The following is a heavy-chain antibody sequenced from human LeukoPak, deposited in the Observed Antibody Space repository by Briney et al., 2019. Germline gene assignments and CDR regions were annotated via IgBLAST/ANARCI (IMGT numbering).Heavy chain of an antibody. CDR3: ARVLAWQQLGLDY. D-gene: IGHD6-13*01. CDR2: INSDGSST. Sequence: RGSLRLSCAASGFTFSSYWMHWVRQAPGKGLVWVSRINSDGSSTSYADSVKGRFTISRDNAKNTLYLQMNSLRAEDTAVYYCARVLAWQQLGLDYWGQGTLVTVSS. J-gene: IGHJ4*02. V-gene: IGHV3-74*01. CDR1: GFTFSSYW.